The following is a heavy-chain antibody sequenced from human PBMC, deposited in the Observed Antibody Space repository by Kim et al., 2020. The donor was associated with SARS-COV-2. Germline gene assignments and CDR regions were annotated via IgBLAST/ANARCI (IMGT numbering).Heavy chain of an antibody. D-gene: IGHD6-25*01. CDR3: ARVGVAAGGFDP. J-gene: IGHJ5*02. CDR2: INAGNGNT. CDR1: GYTFTSYA. Sequence: ASVKVSCKASGYTFTSYAMHWVRQAPGQRLEWMGWINAGNGNTKYSQKFQGRVTITRDTSASTAYMELSSLRSEDTAVYYCARVGVAAGGFDPWGQGTLVTVSS. V-gene: IGHV1-3*01.